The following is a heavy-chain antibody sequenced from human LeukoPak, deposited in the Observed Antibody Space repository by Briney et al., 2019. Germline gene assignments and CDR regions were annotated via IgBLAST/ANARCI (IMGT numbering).Heavy chain of an antibody. V-gene: IGHV4-38-2*02. CDR3: ARDWYYGSGSYHWFDP. Sequence: PSETLSLTCTVSGYSISSDYYWGWIRQPPGKGLEWIGSIYHSGSTYYNPSLKSRVTISVDTSKNQFSLKLSSVTAADTAVYYCARDWYYGSGSYHWFDPWGQGTLVTVSS. CDR2: IYHSGST. J-gene: IGHJ5*02. CDR1: GYSISSDYY. D-gene: IGHD3-10*01.